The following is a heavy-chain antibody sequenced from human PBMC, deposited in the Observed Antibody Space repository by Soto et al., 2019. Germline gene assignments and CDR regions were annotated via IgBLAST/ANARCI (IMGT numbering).Heavy chain of an antibody. J-gene: IGHJ6*02. CDR3: ARGINYAMDV. CDR1: GSTVSGHW. Sequence: EVQLVKSGGGSVQPGGSLRLSCAASGSTVSGHWMHWVRQEPGRGLVWVSLISPDGIVTTYAYSVKGRFTISRDNAKNTLTLQMNSLRAVDTAVYYCARGINYAMDVWGQGTTVTVSS. CDR2: ISPDGIVT. V-gene: IGHV3-74*01.